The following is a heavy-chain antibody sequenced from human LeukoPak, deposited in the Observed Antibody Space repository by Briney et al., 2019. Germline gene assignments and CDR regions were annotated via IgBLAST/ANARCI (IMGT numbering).Heavy chain of an antibody. D-gene: IGHD3-22*01. Sequence: SVKVSCKASGGTFSSYAISWVRQAPGQGLEWMGGIIYIVGTENYAQSFKGRFTITADDSTNTAYMQLSSLRPEDTAVYYCARCQYYYDSSGYRPVYYYYYMDVWGKGTTVTVSS. CDR1: GGTFSSYA. V-gene: IGHV1-69*13. J-gene: IGHJ6*03. CDR2: IIYIVGTE. CDR3: ARCQYYYDSSGYRPVYYYYYMDV.